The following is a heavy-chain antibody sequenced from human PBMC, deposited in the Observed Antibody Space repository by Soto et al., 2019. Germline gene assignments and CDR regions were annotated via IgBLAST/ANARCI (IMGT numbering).Heavy chain of an antibody. CDR2: IRGSGGST. CDR1: GFTFSSYD. V-gene: IGHV3-23*01. J-gene: IGHJ4*02. D-gene: IGHD6-6*01. CDR3: AKDLEYRGGSGSQFAY. Sequence: EVQLLESGGGLVQPGGSLRLSCAASGFTFSSYDMSWVRHAPGEGVEWVSAIRGSGGSTYYADSVKGRFTISSDNSKNPLDLQMNSLSAEDKAVYYCAKDLEYRGGSGSQFAYWGQGALVHV.